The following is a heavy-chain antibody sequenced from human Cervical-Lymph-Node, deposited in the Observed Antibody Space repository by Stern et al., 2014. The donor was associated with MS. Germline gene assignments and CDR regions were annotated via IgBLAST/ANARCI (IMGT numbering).Heavy chain of an antibody. CDR3: ATARSSSAVDAFDI. D-gene: IGHD6-19*01. CDR2: ISTSSRTI. V-gene: IGHV3-48*01. CDR1: GSTFSRYS. J-gene: IGHJ3*02. Sequence: EVQLVESGGGLAQPGWSLRLTCAASGSTFSRYSMNWVRQAPGKGLQCVSYISTSSRTIYYADSVKGRFTISRDNAKNSLYLLMNSLRAEDTAVYYCATARSSSAVDAFDIWGQGTMVTVSS.